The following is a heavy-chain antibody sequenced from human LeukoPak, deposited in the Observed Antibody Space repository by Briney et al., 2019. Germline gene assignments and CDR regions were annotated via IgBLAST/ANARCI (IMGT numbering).Heavy chain of an antibody. V-gene: IGHV4-31*03. D-gene: IGHD3-10*01. CDR3: ARGSIYYYGSAIFDY. CDR1: GGSISSGGYY. CDR2: IYYSGST. Sequence: MASETLSLTCTVSGGSISSGGYYWSWIRQHPGKGLEWIGYIYYSGSTYYNPSLKSRVTISVDTSKNQFSLKLGSVTAADTAVYYYARGSIYYYGSAIFDYWGQGTLVTVSS. J-gene: IGHJ4*02.